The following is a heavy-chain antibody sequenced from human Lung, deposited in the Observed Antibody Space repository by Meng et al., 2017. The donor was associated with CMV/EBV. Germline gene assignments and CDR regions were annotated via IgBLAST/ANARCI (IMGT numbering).Heavy chain of an antibody. V-gene: IGHV4-34*01. CDR3: ARASRYCSSTSCYRRGWFDP. J-gene: IGHJ5*02. CDR1: GGXFSGYY. CDR2: INHSGST. D-gene: IGHD2-2*02. Sequence: LXCAVYGGXFSGYYWSWIRQPPGKGLEWIGEINHSGSTNYNPSLKSRVTISVDTSKNQFSLKLSSVTAADTAVYYCARASRYCSSTSCYRRGWFDPWXQGTXVTVSS.